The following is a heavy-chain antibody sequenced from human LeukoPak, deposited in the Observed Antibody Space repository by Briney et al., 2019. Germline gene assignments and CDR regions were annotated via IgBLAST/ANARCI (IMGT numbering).Heavy chain of an antibody. CDR3: AKRNYFDY. CDR2: ISFDGSNE. CDR1: GFTFSSHG. D-gene: IGHD1-14*01. J-gene: IGHJ4*02. Sequence: GGSLRLSCAASGFTFSSHGMHWVRQAPGKGLEWVAIISFDGSNEYYADSVKGRFTISRDNSKNTLYLQMNSLRAEDTAVYFCAKRNYFDYWGQGTLVTVSS. V-gene: IGHV3-30*18.